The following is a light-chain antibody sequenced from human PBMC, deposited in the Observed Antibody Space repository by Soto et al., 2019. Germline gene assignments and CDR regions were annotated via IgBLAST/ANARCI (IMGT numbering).Light chain of an antibody. J-gene: IGLJ2*01. CDR3: SSYTGSNTPVV. CDR1: SSDVCGYNY. V-gene: IGLV2-14*01. Sequence: QSALTQPASVSGSPGQSITISCTGTSSDVCGYNYVSWYQQHPGKAPNLIIFDVSNRPSGVSNRFSGSKSGNSASLTISGLQAEDEADYYCSSYTGSNTPVVFGGGTKVTVL. CDR2: DVS.